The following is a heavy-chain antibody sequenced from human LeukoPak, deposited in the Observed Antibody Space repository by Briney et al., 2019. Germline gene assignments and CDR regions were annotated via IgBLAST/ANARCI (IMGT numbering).Heavy chain of an antibody. CDR1: GFTFSSYS. Sequence: GRSLRLSCAASGFTFSSYSMNWVRQAPGKGLEWVSYISSSSSTIYYADSVKGRFTISRDNAKNSLYLQMNSLRVEDTALYYCARNYPDGGGGRYIDWLPVFWGQGTLVTVSS. V-gene: IGHV3-48*04. J-gene: IGHJ4*02. D-gene: IGHD3-9*01. CDR3: ARNYPDGGGGRYIDWLPVF. CDR2: ISSSSSTI.